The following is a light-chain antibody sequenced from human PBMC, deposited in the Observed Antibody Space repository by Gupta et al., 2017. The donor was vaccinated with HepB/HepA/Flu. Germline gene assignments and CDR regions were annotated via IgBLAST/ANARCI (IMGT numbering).Light chain of an antibody. CDR1: QSVGSN. CDR2: DAS. V-gene: IGKV3-15*01. J-gene: IGKJ4*01. CDR3: QQYLNGPPLT. Sequence: EIVMTQSPPTLSVSPGERATLSCWASQSVGSNLAWYQQKPGQAPRLLIHDASTKATGVPDRFSGSGSGTEFTLTISRLQSEDSALYYCQQYLNGPPLTFGGGTRVE.